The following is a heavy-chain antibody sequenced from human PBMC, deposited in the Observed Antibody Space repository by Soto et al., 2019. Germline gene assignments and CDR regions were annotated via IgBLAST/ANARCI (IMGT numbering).Heavy chain of an antibody. D-gene: IGHD6-13*01. Sequence: EASVKVSCKASGGTFSSYAISWVRQAPGQGLEWMGGIIPIFGTANYAQKFQGRVTITADESTSTAYMELSSLRSEDTAVYYCARVGIAAAYYYYGMDVRGQGTTVTVSS. CDR1: GGTFSSYA. V-gene: IGHV1-69*13. J-gene: IGHJ6*02. CDR3: ARVGIAAAYYYYGMDV. CDR2: IIPIFGTA.